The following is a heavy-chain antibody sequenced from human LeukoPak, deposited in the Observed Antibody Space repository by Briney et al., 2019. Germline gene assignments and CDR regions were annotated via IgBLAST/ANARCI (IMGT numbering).Heavy chain of an antibody. V-gene: IGHV3-9*01. D-gene: IGHD6-13*01. CDR1: GFTFDDYA. J-gene: IGHJ4*02. CDR2: ISWNSGSI. Sequence: GGSLRLSCAASGFTFDDYAMHWVRQAPGKGLEWVSGISWNSGSIGYADSVKGRFTISRDNAKNSLYLQMNSLRAEDTALYYCAKTSSSRTGPFDYWGQGTLVTVSS. CDR3: AKTSSSRTGPFDY.